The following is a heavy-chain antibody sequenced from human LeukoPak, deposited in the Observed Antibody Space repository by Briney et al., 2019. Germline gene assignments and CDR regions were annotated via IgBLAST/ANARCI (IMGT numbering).Heavy chain of an antibody. V-gene: IGHV1-18*01. CDR1: GYTFTSYG. CDR2: ISAYNGNT. D-gene: IGHD2-2*02. CDR3: ARDRESDIVVVPAAIRWFDP. Sequence: ASVKVPCKASGYTFTSYGISWVRQAPGQGLEWMGWISAYNGNTNYAQKLQGRVTMTTDTSTSTAYMELRSLRSDDTAVYYCARDRESDIVVVPAAIRWFDPWGQGTLVTVSS. J-gene: IGHJ5*02.